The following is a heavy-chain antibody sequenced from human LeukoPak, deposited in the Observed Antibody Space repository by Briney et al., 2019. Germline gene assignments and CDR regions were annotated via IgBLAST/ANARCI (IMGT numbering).Heavy chain of an antibody. D-gene: IGHD3-10*01. CDR3: ARDIGLWFGEIPLGWFDP. CDR2: ISAYNGNT. V-gene: IGHV1-18*01. J-gene: IGHJ5*02. Sequence: ASVKVSCKASGYTFTSYGISWVRQAPGQGLEWMGWISAYNGNTNYAQKLQGRVTMTTDTSASTAYMELRSLRSDDTAVYYCARDIGLWFGEIPLGWFDPWGQGTLVTVSS. CDR1: GYTFTSYG.